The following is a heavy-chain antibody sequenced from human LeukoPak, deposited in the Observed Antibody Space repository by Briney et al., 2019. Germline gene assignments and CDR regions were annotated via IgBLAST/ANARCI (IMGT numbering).Heavy chain of an antibody. J-gene: IGHJ3*02. Sequence: SETLSLTCVVYGGSFSGYYWSWIRQPPGKGLEWIGEINHSGSTNYNPSLKSRVTISVDTSKNQFSLNLSSVTAADTAVYYCARHRGSGYYWAFDIWGQGTMVTVSS. CDR2: INHSGST. CDR1: GGSFSGYY. CDR3: ARHRGSGYYWAFDI. V-gene: IGHV4-34*01. D-gene: IGHD3-3*01.